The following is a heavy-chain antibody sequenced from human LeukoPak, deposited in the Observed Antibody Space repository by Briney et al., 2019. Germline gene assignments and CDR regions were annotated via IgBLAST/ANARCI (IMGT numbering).Heavy chain of an antibody. Sequence: SVKVSCKASGGTFNRYAISWVRQAPGQGLEWMGGIIPIIGTVNYAQRFQGRVTITADESTSTAYMELSSLRSEDTAVYYCARQITMIEEGAFDIWGQGTMVTVSS. CDR1: GGTFNRYA. D-gene: IGHD3-22*01. V-gene: IGHV1-69*13. J-gene: IGHJ3*02. CDR3: ARQITMIEEGAFDI. CDR2: IIPIIGTV.